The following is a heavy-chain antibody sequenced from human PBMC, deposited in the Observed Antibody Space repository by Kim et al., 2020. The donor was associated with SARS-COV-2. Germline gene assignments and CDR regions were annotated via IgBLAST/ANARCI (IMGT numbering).Heavy chain of an antibody. V-gene: IGHV3-33*01. CDR1: GFTFRNYG. J-gene: IGHJ4*02. CDR2: IYYDGSNK. CDR3: VTIRGSGSSRWYSDY. Sequence: GGSLRLSCAAAGFTFRNYGMHWVRQAPGKGLESVALIYYDGSNKYYVDSVKGRFTVSRDNSKNTLYLQMNSLRVEDTAVYYCVTIRGSGSSRWYSDYWGQGTLVTVSS. D-gene: IGHD6-13*01.